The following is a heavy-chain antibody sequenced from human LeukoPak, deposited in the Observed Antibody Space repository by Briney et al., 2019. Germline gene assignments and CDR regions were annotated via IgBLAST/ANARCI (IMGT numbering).Heavy chain of an antibody. D-gene: IGHD5-24*01. CDR1: GYTFSSYY. Sequence: ASVKVSCKASGYTFSSYYMHWVRQAPGQGLEWMGIINPSGGSTSYAQKFQGRVTITRDTSTSTVYMELSSLRSEDTAVYYCARDPSSMATTQYYFDYWGQGTLVPVSS. CDR2: INPSGGST. V-gene: IGHV1-46*01. CDR3: ARDPSSMATTQYYFDY. J-gene: IGHJ4*02.